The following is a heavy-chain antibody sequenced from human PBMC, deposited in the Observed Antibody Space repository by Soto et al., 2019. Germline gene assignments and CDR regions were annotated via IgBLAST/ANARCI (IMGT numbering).Heavy chain of an antibody. CDR2: IFYAGNT. CDR1: GGSISSSRSY. J-gene: IGHJ5*02. Sequence: QLQLQESGPGLVKPSETLSLTCNVPGGSISSSRSYWAWFRQPPGKELEWIANIFYAGNTYYNPSLKSGVTESVDTSKTQFSLKLDSVTAADTAVYYCARQAAVLGIDLRFAPWGQGTLVTVSS. D-gene: IGHD6-13*01. V-gene: IGHV4-39*01. CDR3: ARQAAVLGIDLRFAP.